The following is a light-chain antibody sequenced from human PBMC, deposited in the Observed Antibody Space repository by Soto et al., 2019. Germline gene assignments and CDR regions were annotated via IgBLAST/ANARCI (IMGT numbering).Light chain of an antibody. J-gene: IGLJ2*01. Sequence: QSALTQPRSVSGSPGQSVTISCTGTSSDVGGYDFVSWYQHPPGKAPKLMIYDVSKRPSGVPDRFSGSKSGNTASLTISGLQTEDEADYYCSSYAGTYTRGLFGGGTKLTVL. CDR2: DVS. CDR1: SSDVGGYDF. V-gene: IGLV2-11*01. CDR3: SSYAGTYTRGL.